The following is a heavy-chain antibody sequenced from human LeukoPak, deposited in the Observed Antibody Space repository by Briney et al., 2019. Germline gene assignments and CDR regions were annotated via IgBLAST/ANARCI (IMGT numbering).Heavy chain of an antibody. CDR3: ARVYSYGPLGYFDY. J-gene: IGHJ4*02. Sequence: ASVKVSCKASGYTFTSYSISWVRQAPGQGLEWMGWISAYNGNTNYAQKLQGRVTMTTDTSTSTAYMELRSLRSDDTAVYYCARVYSYGPLGYFDYWGQGTLVTVSS. V-gene: IGHV1-18*01. D-gene: IGHD5-18*01. CDR1: GYTFTSYS. CDR2: ISAYNGNT.